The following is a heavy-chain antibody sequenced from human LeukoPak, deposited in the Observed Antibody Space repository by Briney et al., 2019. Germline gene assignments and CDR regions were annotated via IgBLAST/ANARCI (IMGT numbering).Heavy chain of an antibody. Sequence: RPGGSLRLSCAASGFTFSSYSMNWVRQAPGKGLEWVSYISSSSSTIYYADSVKGRFTISRDNAKNSLYLQMNSLGAEDTAVYYCAKDPTDFDSSGQTYFDYWGQGSLVTVSS. D-gene: IGHD3-22*01. V-gene: IGHV3-48*04. CDR2: ISSSSSTI. J-gene: IGHJ4*02. CDR1: GFTFSSYS. CDR3: AKDPTDFDSSGQTYFDY.